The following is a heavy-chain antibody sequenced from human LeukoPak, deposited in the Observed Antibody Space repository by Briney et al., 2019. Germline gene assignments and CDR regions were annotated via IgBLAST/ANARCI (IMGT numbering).Heavy chain of an antibody. D-gene: IGHD3-22*01. CDR1: GFTVSSNY. CDR3: ARDLHATYYYDSSGYPSYYYYGMDV. V-gene: IGHV3-48*01. J-gene: IGHJ6*02. CDR2: ISSSSSTI. Sequence: GGSLRLSCAASGFTVSSNYMSWVRQAPGKGLEWVSYISSSSSTIYYADSVKGRFTISRDNAKNSLYLQMNSLRAEDTAVYYCARDLHATYYYDSSGYPSYYYYGMDVWGQGTTVTVSS.